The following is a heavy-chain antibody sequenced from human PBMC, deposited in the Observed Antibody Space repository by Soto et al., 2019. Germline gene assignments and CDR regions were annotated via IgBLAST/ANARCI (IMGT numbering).Heavy chain of an antibody. Sequence: QVQLVESGGGLIKAGGSLRLSCAASGFTFSDYYMSWIRQAPGKGLEWISYISSGGGYTNYADSVKGRFTISRDNADNSLYLQMNSLRAEDTAVYYCASRRRSGWYFDYWGQGTLVTVSS. CDR2: ISSGGGYT. D-gene: IGHD6-19*01. V-gene: IGHV3-11*05. CDR3: ASRRRSGWYFDY. J-gene: IGHJ4*02. CDR1: GFTFSDYY.